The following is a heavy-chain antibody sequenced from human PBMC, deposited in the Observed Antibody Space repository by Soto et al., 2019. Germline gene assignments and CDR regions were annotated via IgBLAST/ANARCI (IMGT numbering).Heavy chain of an antibody. D-gene: IGHD6-13*01. CDR2: ISWNSGSI. J-gene: IGHJ4*02. Sequence: GGSLRLSCAASGFTFDDYAMHWVRQAPGKGLEWVSGISWNSGSIGYADSVKGRFTISRDNAKNSLYLQMNSLRAEDTALYYCAKARQQLAPIYYFDYWGQGTLVTVSS. CDR1: GFTFDDYA. V-gene: IGHV3-9*01. CDR3: AKARQQLAPIYYFDY.